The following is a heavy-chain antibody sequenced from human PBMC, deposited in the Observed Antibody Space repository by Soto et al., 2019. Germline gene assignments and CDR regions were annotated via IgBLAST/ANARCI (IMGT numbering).Heavy chain of an antibody. CDR2: IKDDGSEI. CDR1: GFNVMSYW. Sequence: LRLSCAVSGFNVMSYWMSWVRQAPGKGLEWVASIKDDGSEIYYLQSVRGRFTISRDSAGNALHLAMNYMSAEDTGVYFCARDIGFDYVNWGQGTLVTVSS. D-gene: IGHD5-12*01. V-gene: IGHV3-7*01. CDR3: ARDIGFDYVN. J-gene: IGHJ4*02.